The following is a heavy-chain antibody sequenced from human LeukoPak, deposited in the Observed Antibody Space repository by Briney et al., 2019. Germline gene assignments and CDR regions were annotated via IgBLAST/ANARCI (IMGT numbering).Heavy chain of an antibody. D-gene: IGHD3-16*02. V-gene: IGHV5-51*01. CDR3: ARALLGELSAHMFFFYF. Sequence: GESLEISCKGSGYSFTSYWIGWVRQMPGKGLEWMGIIYPGDSDTRYSPSFQGQVTISADKSISTAYLQWSSLKASDTAMYYCARALLGELSAHMFFFYFWGQGTPVTV. J-gene: IGHJ4*02. CDR2: IYPGDSDT. CDR1: GYSFTSYW.